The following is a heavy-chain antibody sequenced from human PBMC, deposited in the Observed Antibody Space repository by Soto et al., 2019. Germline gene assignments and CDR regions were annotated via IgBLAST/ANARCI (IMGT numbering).Heavy chain of an antibody. Sequence: ASVKVSCKASGYTFTSYAMHLVRQAPGQRLEWMGWINAGNGNTKYSQKFQGRVTITRDTSASTAYMELSSLRSEDTAVYYCARDRASQSSTSCYEYWGQGTLVTVSS. CDR3: ARDRASQSSTSCYEY. CDR1: GYTFTSYA. V-gene: IGHV1-3*01. D-gene: IGHD2-2*01. J-gene: IGHJ4*02. CDR2: INAGNGNT.